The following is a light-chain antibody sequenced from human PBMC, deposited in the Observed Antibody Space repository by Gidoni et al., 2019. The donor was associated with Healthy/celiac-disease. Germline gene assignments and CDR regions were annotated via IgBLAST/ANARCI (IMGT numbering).Light chain of an antibody. CDR3: QQYNNWPPWT. J-gene: IGKJ1*01. CDR2: GAP. Sequence: EIVMTQSPATLSVSPGERATLSCRASQSVSSNLAWYQQKPGQAPRLLIYGAPTRATGIPARFSGSGSGTEFTLTISSLQSEDFAVYYCQQYNNWPPWTFGQGTQVEIK. CDR1: QSVSSN. V-gene: IGKV3-15*01.